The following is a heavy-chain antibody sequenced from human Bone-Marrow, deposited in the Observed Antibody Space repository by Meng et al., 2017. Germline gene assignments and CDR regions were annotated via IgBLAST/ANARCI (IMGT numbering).Heavy chain of an antibody. CDR1: GGSISSGDYY. V-gene: IGHV4-30-4*01. CDR3: ARDLPYASGAGGFDP. J-gene: IGHJ5*02. D-gene: IGHD3-10*01. Sequence: QVQLQESGPGLVKPSQTLSLTCTVSGGSISSGDYYWSWIRQPPGRGLEWIGYIYHSGTTYYNPSLKSRVTISVDRSKNQFSLKLTSVTAADTAVYYCARDLPYASGAGGFDPWGQGTLVTCYS. CDR2: IYHSGTT.